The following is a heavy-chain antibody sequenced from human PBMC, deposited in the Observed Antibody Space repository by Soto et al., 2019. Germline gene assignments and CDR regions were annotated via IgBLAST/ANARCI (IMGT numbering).Heavy chain of an antibody. J-gene: IGHJ4*02. CDR2: IYYSGST. Sequence: SETLSLTCTVSGGSISGYYWSWIRQPPGKGLEWIGYIYYSGSTNYNPSLKSRVTISVDTSKNQFSLKLSSVTAADTAVYYCERRYGSRFDYWGQGTLVTVSS. V-gene: IGHV4-59*08. CDR3: ERRYGSRFDY. CDR1: GGSISGYY. D-gene: IGHD6-13*01.